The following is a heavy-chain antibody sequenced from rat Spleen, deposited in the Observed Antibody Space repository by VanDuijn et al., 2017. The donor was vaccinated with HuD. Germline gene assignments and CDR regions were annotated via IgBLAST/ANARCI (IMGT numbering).Heavy chain of an antibody. V-gene: IGHV5-20*01. CDR1: GFTFSDYY. Sequence: EVQLVEAGGGLVQPGRSLKLSCAASGFTFSDYYMAWVRQAPTKGLEWVATISYDGGSTYYQDSVKGRFTISRDYAKSSLYLQMDSLRSEDTATYHCTTGPRILRLDWFAYWGQGTLVTVSS. J-gene: IGHJ3*01. D-gene: IGHD1-6*01. CDR3: TTGPRILRLDWFAY. CDR2: ISYDGGST.